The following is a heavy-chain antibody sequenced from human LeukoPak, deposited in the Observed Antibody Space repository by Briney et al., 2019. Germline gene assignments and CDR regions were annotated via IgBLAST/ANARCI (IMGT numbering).Heavy chain of an antibody. V-gene: IGHV3-30*18. CDR1: GFTFSSYD. CDR3: AKERSHLINYFDY. J-gene: IGHJ4*02. Sequence: GGSLRLSCAASGFTFSSYDMHWVRQAPGKGLEWVTVISYDGSNKYYADSVKGRFTISRDNSKNTLYLQMNSLRAEDTAVYYCAKERSHLINYFDYWGQGTLVTVSS. D-gene: IGHD3-16*01. CDR2: ISYDGSNK.